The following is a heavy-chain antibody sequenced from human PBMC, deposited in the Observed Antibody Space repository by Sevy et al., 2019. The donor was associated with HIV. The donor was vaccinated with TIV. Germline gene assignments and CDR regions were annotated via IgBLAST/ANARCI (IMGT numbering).Heavy chain of an antibody. Sequence: SETLSLTCTVSGGSISSYYWSWIRQPPGKGLEWIGYIYYSGSTNYNPSLKSPVTISVDTSKNQFSLKLSSVTAADTAVYYCARGTYCSSTSCLAYDYWGQGTLVTVSS. CDR3: ARGTYCSSTSCLAYDY. J-gene: IGHJ4*02. D-gene: IGHD2-2*01. CDR1: GGSISSYY. V-gene: IGHV4-59*01. CDR2: IYYSGST.